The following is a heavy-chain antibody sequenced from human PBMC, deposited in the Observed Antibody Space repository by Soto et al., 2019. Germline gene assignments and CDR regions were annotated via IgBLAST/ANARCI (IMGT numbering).Heavy chain of an antibody. J-gene: IGHJ4*02. CDR3: AKGDYGGNSDYFDY. V-gene: IGHV3-9*01. D-gene: IGHD4-17*01. CDR1: GFTFDDYA. CDR2: ISWNSGSI. Sequence: EVQLVESGGGLVQPGRSLRLSCAASGFTFDDYAMHWVRPAPGKGLEWVSGISWNSGSIGYADSVKGRFTISRDNAKNSLYLQMNSLRAEDTALYYCAKGDYGGNSDYFDYWGQGTLVTVSS.